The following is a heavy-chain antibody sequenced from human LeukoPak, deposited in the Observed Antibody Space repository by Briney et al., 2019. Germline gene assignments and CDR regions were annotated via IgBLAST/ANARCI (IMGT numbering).Heavy chain of an antibody. D-gene: IGHD5-24*01. CDR3: AHWTVEMATISYYFDY. CDR2: IYWNDDK. Sequence: SGPTLVKPTQTLTLTCTFSGFSLNTSGVGVGWIRQPPGKALEWLALIYWNDDKRYSPSLKSRLTITKDTSKNQVVLTMTNMDPVDTATYYCAHWTVEMATISYYFDYWGQGTLVTVSS. CDR1: GFSLNTSGVG. J-gene: IGHJ4*02. V-gene: IGHV2-5*01.